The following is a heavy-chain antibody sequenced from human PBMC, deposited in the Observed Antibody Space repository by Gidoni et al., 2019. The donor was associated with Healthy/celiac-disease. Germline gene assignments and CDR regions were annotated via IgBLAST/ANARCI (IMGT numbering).Heavy chain of an antibody. CDR2: ISSSGSTI. CDR1: GFTFSDYY. CDR3: ARDHGYGHSYYFDY. D-gene: IGHD5-18*01. Sequence: QVQLVESGGGLVKPGGSLRLSCAASGFTFSDYYMSWIRQAPGKGLEWVSYISSSGSTIYYRFTISRDNAKNSLYLQMNSLRAEDTAVYYCARDHGYGHSYYFDYWGQGTLVTVSS. J-gene: IGHJ4*02. V-gene: IGHV3-11*01.